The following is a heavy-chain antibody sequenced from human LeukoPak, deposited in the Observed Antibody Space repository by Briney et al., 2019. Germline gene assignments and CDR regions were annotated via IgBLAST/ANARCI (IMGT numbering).Heavy chain of an antibody. CDR1: GGSISSYY. D-gene: IGHD3-10*01. J-gene: IGHJ4*02. Sequence: SETLSLTCTVSGGSISSYYWSWIRQPPGKGLERIGYIYYSGSTNYNPSLKSRVTISVDTSKNQFSLKLSSVTAADTAVYYCARGSTYGSGIFDYWGQGTLVTVSS. CDR2: IYYSGST. V-gene: IGHV4-59*01. CDR3: ARGSTYGSGIFDY.